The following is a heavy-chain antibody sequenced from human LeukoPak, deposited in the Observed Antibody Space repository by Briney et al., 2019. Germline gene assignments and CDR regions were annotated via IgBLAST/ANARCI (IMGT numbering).Heavy chain of an antibody. D-gene: IGHD1-26*01. CDR2: INHSGST. Sequence: GSLRLSCAASGFTFSSYSMNWVRQAPGKGLEWIGEINHSGSTNYNPSLKSRVTISVDTSKNQFSLKLSSVTAADTAVYYCARGPARVGATPLDYWGQGTLVTVSS. V-gene: IGHV4-34*01. J-gene: IGHJ4*02. CDR3: ARGPARVGATPLDY. CDR1: GFTFSSYS.